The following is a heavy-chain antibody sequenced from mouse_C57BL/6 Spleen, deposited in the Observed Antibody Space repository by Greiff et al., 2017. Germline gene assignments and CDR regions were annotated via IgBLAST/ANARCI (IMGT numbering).Heavy chain of an antibody. D-gene: IGHD2-1*01. CDR3: ARRDGNYPYYYAMDY. CDR1: GFTFSDYG. J-gene: IGHJ4*01. CDR2: ISSGSSTI. V-gene: IGHV5-17*01. Sequence: EVMLVESGGGLVKPGGSLKLSCAASGFTFSDYGMHWVRQAPEKGLEWVAYISSGSSTIYYADTVKGRFTISRDNAKNTLFLQMTSLRSEDTAMYYCARRDGNYPYYYAMDYWGQGTSVTVSS.